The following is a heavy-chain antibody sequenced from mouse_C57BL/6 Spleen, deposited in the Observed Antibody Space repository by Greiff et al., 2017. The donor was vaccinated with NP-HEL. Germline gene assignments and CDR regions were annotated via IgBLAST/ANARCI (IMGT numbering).Heavy chain of an antibody. CDR3: ARLYYDYDEAYAMDY. D-gene: IGHD2-4*01. CDR1: GYAFSSSW. Sequence: QVHVKQSGPELVKPGASVKISCKASGYAFSSSWMNWVKQRPGKGLEWIGRIYPGDGDTNYNGKFKGKATLTADKSSSTAYMQLSSLTSEDSAVYFCARLYYDYDEAYAMDYWGQGTSVTVSS. CDR2: IYPGDGDT. V-gene: IGHV1-82*01. J-gene: IGHJ4*01.